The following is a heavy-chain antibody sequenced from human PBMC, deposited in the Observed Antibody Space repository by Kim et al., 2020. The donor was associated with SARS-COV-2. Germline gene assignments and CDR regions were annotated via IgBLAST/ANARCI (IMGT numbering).Heavy chain of an antibody. CDR2: IIPIFGTA. CDR3: ARDGGRTGLIAAAVDDY. D-gene: IGHD6-13*01. Sequence: SVKVSCKASGGTFSSYAISWVRQAPGQGLEWMGGIIPIFGTANYAQKFQGRVTITADESTSTAYMELSSLRSEDTAVYYCARDGGRTGLIAAAVDDYWGQGTLVTVSS. V-gene: IGHV1-69*13. J-gene: IGHJ4*02. CDR1: GGTFSSYA.